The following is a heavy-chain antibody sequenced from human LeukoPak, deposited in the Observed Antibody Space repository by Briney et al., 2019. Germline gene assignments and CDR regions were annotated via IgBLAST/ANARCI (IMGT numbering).Heavy chain of an antibody. D-gene: IGHD5-24*01. CDR1: GYIFTNYY. Sequence: GSVKVSCKASGYIFTNYYVHWVRQAPGQGLEWMGVINPSGGSTSNAQKFQGRVTMTRDTSTSTVSMELSSLRSEDTAVYYCAREHGELASTEDYFDHWGQGTLVTVSS. J-gene: IGHJ4*02. CDR3: AREHGELASTEDYFDH. CDR2: INPSGGST. V-gene: IGHV1-46*01.